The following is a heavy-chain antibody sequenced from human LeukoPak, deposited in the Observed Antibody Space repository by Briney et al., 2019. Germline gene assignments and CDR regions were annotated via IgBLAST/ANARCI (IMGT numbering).Heavy chain of an antibody. CDR1: GFTFSSYA. J-gene: IGHJ3*02. D-gene: IGHD2-21*02. Sequence: GRSLRLSCAASGFTFSSYAMHWVRQAPGKGLEWVAVISYDGSNKCYADSVKGGFTISRDNSKNTLYLQMNSLRAEDTAVYYWARAMLSYCGCDCERNAFDIWGQGTMGTVSS. V-gene: IGHV3-30*04. CDR2: ISYDGSNK. CDR3: ARAMLSYCGCDCERNAFDI.